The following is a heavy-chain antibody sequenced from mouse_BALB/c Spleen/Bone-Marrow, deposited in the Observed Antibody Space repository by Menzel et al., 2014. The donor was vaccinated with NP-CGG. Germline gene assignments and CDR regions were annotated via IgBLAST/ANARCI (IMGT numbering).Heavy chain of an antibody. D-gene: IGHD1-1*01. CDR2: IYPGSGST. V-gene: IGHV1S22*01. Sequence: GSELVRPGASVKLSCKASGYTFTSYWMHWVKQRPGQGLEWIGNIYPGSGSTNYDEKFKNKATLTVDTSSSTAYMQLSSLTSEDSAVYYCTRSPITTVVAETMDYWGQGTSVTVSS. J-gene: IGHJ4*01. CDR3: TRSPITTVVAETMDY. CDR1: GYTFTSYW.